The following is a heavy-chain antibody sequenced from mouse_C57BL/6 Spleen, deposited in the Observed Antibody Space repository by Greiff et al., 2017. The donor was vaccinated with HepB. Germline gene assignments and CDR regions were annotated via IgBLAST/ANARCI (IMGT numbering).Heavy chain of an antibody. J-gene: IGHJ4*01. CDR3: ARTHYYAMDY. Sequence: VQLKQSGPELVKPGASVKISCKASGYSFTGYYMNWVKQSPEKSLEWIGEINPSTGGTTYNQKFKAKATLTVDKSSSTAYMQLKSLTSEDSAVYYCARTHYYAMDYWGQGTSVTVSS. CDR1: GYSFTGYY. V-gene: IGHV1-42*01. CDR2: INPSTGGT.